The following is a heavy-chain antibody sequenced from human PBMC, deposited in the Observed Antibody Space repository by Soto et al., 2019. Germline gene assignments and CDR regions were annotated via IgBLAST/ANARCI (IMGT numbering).Heavy chain of an antibody. CDR2: INVYNGNT. CDR1: GYTFTNYG. J-gene: IGHJ4*02. V-gene: IGHV1-18*01. CDR3: ARGPDSSTGYYGPFEY. D-gene: IGHD3-9*01. Sequence: GASVKVSCKASGYTFTNYGISWVRQAPGQGLEWMGWINVYNGNTKYAQKVQGRVTMTTDTSTSTAYMELRSLRSDDTAVYYCARGPDSSTGYYGPFEYWGQGILVTVSS.